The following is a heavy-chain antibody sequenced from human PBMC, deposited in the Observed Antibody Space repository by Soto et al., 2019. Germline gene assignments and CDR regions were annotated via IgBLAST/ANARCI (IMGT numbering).Heavy chain of an antibody. CDR1: GYTFTGYY. CDR2: ISPHSGGP. J-gene: IGHJ4*02. V-gene: IGHV1-2*02. D-gene: IGHD7-27*01. CDR3: AREEQTGANYYLDY. Sequence: ASVKFSCKASGYTFTGYYIHWVRQAPGQGLEWMGSISPHSGGPNYAQRFQGRVTMTRDTSMTTVYMEMSGLTSDDTAVYYCAREEQTGANYYLDYWGQGTLVTGLL.